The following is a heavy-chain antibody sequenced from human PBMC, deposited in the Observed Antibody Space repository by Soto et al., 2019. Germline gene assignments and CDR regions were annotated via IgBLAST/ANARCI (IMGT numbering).Heavy chain of an antibody. D-gene: IGHD3-22*01. CDR3: ARARGNYYYDSSGYPYYFDY. CDR1: GGTFSSYA. J-gene: IGHJ4*02. CDR2: IIPIFGTA. Sequence: QVQLVQSGAEVKKPGSSVKVSCKASGGTFSSYAISWVRQAPGQGLEWMGGIIPIFGTANYAQKFQGRVTITADESTSTAYMELSSLRSEDTAVYYCARARGNYYYDSSGYPYYFDYWGQGTLVTVSS. V-gene: IGHV1-69*12.